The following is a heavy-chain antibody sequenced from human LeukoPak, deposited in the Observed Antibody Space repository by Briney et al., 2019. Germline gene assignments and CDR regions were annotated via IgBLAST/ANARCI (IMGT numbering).Heavy chain of an antibody. Sequence: SETLSLTCTVSGVSISSSYSYWGWIRQPPGMGLEWIGSIYYSGSTYYNPSLKSRVTISVDTSKNQFSLKLSSVTAADTAVYYCARRSICGGDCYSAFDIWGQGTMVTVSS. CDR1: GVSISSSYSY. V-gene: IGHV4-39*01. CDR3: ARRSICGGDCYSAFDI. J-gene: IGHJ3*02. D-gene: IGHD2-21*02. CDR2: IYYSGST.